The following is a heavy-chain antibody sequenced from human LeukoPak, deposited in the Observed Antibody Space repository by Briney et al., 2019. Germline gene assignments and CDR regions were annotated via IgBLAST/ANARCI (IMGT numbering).Heavy chain of an antibody. CDR2: ISGSGGST. CDR3: AKPGDYGDYLYYFDY. J-gene: IGHJ4*02. V-gene: IGHV3-23*01. Sequence: PGGSLRLSCAASGFTFSSYAMSWVRQAPGQGLEWVSAISGSGGSTYYADSVKGRFTISRDNSKNTLYLQMNSLRAEDTAVYYCAKPGDYGDYLYYFDYWGQGTLVTVSS. D-gene: IGHD4-17*01. CDR1: GFTFSSYA.